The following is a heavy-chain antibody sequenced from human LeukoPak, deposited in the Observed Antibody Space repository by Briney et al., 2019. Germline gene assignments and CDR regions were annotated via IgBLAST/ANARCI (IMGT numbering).Heavy chain of an antibody. CDR2: ISYDGSNK. J-gene: IGHJ3*02. D-gene: IGHD3-10*01. CDR1: GFTFSSYG. V-gene: IGHV3-30*18. CDR3: AKARHYGSGSVDAFDI. Sequence: GGSLRLSCAASGFTFSSYGMHWVRQAPGKGLEWVAVISYDGSNKYYADSVKGRFTISRDNSKNTLYLQMNSLRAEDTALYYCAKARHYGSGSVDAFDIWGQGTMVTVSS.